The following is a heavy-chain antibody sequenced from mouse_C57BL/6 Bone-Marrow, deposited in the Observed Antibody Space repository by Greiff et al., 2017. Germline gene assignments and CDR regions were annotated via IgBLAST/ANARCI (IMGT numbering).Heavy chain of an antibody. CDR2: IDPSDSYT. CDR1: GYTFTSYW. CDR3: ARGYYGSSPFYFDY. D-gene: IGHD1-1*01. J-gene: IGHJ2*01. V-gene: IGHV1-69*01. Sequence: QVQLQQPGAELVMPGASVKLSCKASGYTFTSYWMHWVKQRPGQGLEWIGEIDPSDSYTNYNQKFKGKSTLTVDISSSTAYMQLSSLTSEDSAVYYCARGYYGSSPFYFDYWGQGTTLTVSS.